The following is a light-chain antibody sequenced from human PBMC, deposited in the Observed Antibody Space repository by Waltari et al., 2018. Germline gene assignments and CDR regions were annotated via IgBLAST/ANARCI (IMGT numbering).Light chain of an antibody. CDR3: GVWDSSLSAYV. V-gene: IGLV1-51*02. Sequence: SVVTPPPAVSPAPGHKVPIACSAHTFHIRKTHLPLDKQHPGTAPKLPISETDKRPSVIPDRFSGSKSGTSATLGITGRQTGDEADYYCGVWDSSLSAYVFGPGT. CDR2: ETD. J-gene: IGLJ1*01. CDR1: TFHIRKTH.